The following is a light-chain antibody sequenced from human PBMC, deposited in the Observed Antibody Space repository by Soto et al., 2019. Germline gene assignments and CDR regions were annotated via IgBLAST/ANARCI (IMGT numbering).Light chain of an antibody. V-gene: IGKV3-15*01. Sequence: IVVTQSPATLSVSPGETVTLSCRVSQSVSSSLAWYQQKPGQAPRLLISGAYTRATGIPARFSGSGSGTEFTLTSSGLQSEEFAVYYCQQYYNWPQLTFGGGTRVEIE. J-gene: IGKJ4*01. CDR3: QQYYNWPQLT. CDR1: QSVSSS. CDR2: GAY.